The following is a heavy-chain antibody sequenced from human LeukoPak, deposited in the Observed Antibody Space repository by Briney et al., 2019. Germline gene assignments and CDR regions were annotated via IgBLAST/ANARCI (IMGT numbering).Heavy chain of an antibody. CDR1: GFTFSNYE. V-gene: IGHV3-48*03. D-gene: IGHD7-27*01. CDR2: ISSSGSTI. J-gene: IGHJ4*02. Sequence: GGSLRLSCAASGFTFSNYEMNWVRQAPGQGLEWVSYISSSGSTIYYADSVKGRFTISRDNAKNSLYLQMSSLRAEDTAVYYCARDPALGKFDYWGQGTLVTVSS. CDR3: ARDPALGKFDY.